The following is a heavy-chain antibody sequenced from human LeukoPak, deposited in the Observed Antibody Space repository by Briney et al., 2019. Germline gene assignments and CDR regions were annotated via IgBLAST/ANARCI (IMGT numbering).Heavy chain of an antibody. CDR2: ISESGGST. Sequence: GGSLRLSCAASGFSFKSYGMNWVRQAPGQGMELVSSISESGGSTHYDDSVKGRFTISTDNSLKTLYLRMKGLTAAATAAFSYSKQYVICGGQGTLVTVSS. J-gene: IGHJ4*02. D-gene: IGHD2/OR15-2a*01. V-gene: IGHV3-23*01. CDR1: GFSFKSYG. CDR3: SKQYVIC.